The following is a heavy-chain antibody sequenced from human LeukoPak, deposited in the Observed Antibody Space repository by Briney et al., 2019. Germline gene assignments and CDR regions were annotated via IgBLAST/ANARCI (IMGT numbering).Heavy chain of an antibody. CDR3: ARLGTTGTTLDY. D-gene: IGHD1-1*01. CDR1: GGSISSYY. CDR2: IYYSGST. V-gene: IGHV4-59*05. J-gene: IGHJ4*02. Sequence: SETLSLTCTVSGGSISSYYWSWIRQPAGKGLEWIGSIYYSGSTYYNPSLKSRVTISVDTSKNQFSLKLSSVTAADTAVYYCARLGTTGTTLDYWGQGTLVTVSS.